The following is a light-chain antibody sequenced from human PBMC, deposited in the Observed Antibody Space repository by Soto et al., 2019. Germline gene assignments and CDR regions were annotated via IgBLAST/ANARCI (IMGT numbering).Light chain of an antibody. V-gene: IGKV3-20*01. Sequence: EIVLTQSPGTLSLSPGERATLFCRASQSVSSTYLAWYQQKPGQAPRLLIYGASSRATGIPDRFSGSVSGTDFTLTIIRLEPEDFAVYYCQQYGSSTLFGQGTKLEIK. CDR2: GAS. J-gene: IGKJ2*01. CDR3: QQYGSSTL. CDR1: QSVSSTY.